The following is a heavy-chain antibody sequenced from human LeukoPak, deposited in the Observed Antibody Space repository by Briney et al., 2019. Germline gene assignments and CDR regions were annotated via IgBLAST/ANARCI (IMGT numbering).Heavy chain of an antibody. CDR3: ARHRRVRKPLSYWYFDL. Sequence: SETLSLTCTVSGGSISSGSYFWSWIRQPAGKGLEWIGRIYSSGSTNYNPSLKSRVTISLDTSKNQFSLKLSSVTAADTAVYYCARHRRVRKPLSYWYFDLWGRGTLVTVSS. V-gene: IGHV4-61*02. CDR1: GGSISSGSYF. J-gene: IGHJ2*01. CDR2: IYSSGST. D-gene: IGHD1-1*01.